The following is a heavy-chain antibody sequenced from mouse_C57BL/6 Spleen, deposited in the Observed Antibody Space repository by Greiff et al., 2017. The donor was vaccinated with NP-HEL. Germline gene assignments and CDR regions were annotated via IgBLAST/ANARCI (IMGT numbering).Heavy chain of an antibody. Sequence: EVKLQESGPGLVKPSQSLSLTCSVTGYSITSGYYWNWIRQFPGNKLEWMGYISYDGSNNYNPSLKNRISITRDTSKNQFFLKLNSVTTEDTATYYCARERGLRYSSSPLFAYWGQGTLVTVSA. D-gene: IGHD1-1*01. J-gene: IGHJ3*01. CDR1: GYSITSGYY. CDR3: ARERGLRYSSSPLFAY. V-gene: IGHV3-6*01. CDR2: ISYDGSN.